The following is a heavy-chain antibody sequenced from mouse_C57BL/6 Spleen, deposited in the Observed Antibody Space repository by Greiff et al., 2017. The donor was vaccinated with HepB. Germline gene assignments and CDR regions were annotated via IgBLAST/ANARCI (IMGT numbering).Heavy chain of an antibody. Sequence: VQLQQSGPELVKPGASVKISCKASGYAFSSSWMNWVKQRPGKGLEWIGRIYPGDGDTNYTGKFKGKATLTADKSSSTAYMQLSSLRSEDGAVSDGARKGQWGSGCEACVDYWGQGTTVTVSS. J-gene: IGHJ2*01. CDR1: GYAFSSSW. CDR2: IYPGDGDT. D-gene: IGHD3-2*02. V-gene: IGHV1-82*01. CDR3: ARKGQWGSGCEACVDY.